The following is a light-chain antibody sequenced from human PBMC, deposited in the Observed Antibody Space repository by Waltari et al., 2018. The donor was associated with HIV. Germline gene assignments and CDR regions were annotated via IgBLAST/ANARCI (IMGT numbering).Light chain of an antibody. CDR2: QVT. CDR3: SSYGDSLRVL. Sequence: QSALTQPPSASGSLGQSVTISCTGSSSDIRAYASVSLCQHQPRSAPKLLLYQVTRRPSTVSDRFSGSRSGSTAFLTVAGLQPDDEATYFCSSYGDSLRVLFGGGTNVTVL. J-gene: IGLJ3*02. CDR1: SSDIRAYAS. V-gene: IGLV2-8*01.